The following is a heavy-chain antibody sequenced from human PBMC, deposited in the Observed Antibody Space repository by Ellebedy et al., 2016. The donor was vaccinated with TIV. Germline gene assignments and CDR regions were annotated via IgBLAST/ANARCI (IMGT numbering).Heavy chain of an antibody. D-gene: IGHD3-22*01. J-gene: IGHJ2*01. CDR1: GYTFTSYG. V-gene: IGHV1-18*04. CDR3: ARDYSPYDSSGYYYAGWYFDL. CDR2: ISAYNGNT. Sequence: ASVKVSCXASGYTFTSYGISWVRQAPGQGLEWMGWISAYNGNTNYAQKLQGRVTMTTDTSTSTAYMELRSLRSDDTAVYYCARDYSPYDSSGYYYAGWYFDLWGRGTLVTVSS.